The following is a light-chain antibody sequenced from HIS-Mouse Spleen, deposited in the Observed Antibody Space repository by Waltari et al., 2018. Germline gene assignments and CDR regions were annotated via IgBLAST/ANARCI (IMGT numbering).Light chain of an antibody. CDR1: SSDVGGYNY. CDR3: CSYAGSYTLV. CDR2: DVS. V-gene: IGLV2-11*01. Sequence: QSALTQPRSVSGSPGQSVTISCTGTSSDVGGYNYVCCYQHTPGKAPKLMIYDVSKRPSGVPVRFSGSKSGNTASLTISGLQAEDEADYYCCSYAGSYTLVFGGGTKLTVL. J-gene: IGLJ2*01.